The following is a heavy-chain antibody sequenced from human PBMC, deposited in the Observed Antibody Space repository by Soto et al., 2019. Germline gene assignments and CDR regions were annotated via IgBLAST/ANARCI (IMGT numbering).Heavy chain of an antibody. V-gene: IGHV4-34*01. Sequence: SETLSLTCAVYGGSFSGYYWSWIRQPPGKGLEWIGEINHSGSTNYNPSLRSRVTISVDTSKSHSSLRLSSVTAADTAVYYCARADGFGVVTPFMDSWGQGILVTVSS. CDR3: ARADGFGVVTPFMDS. J-gene: IGHJ4*02. CDR1: GGSFSGYY. CDR2: INHSGST. D-gene: IGHD3-3*01.